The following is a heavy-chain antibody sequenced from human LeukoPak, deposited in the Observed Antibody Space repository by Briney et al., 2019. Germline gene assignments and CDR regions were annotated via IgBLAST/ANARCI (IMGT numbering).Heavy chain of an antibody. V-gene: IGHV4-31*03. CDR2: IYYSGST. CDR1: GGSISSGGYY. CDR3: ARKTLYTNAFGI. D-gene: IGHD3-16*01. Sequence: PSQTLSLTCTVSGGSISSGGYYWSWIRQHPGKGLEWIGYIYYSGSTYYNPSLKSRVTISVDTSKNQFSLKLSSVTAADTAVYYCARKTLYTNAFGIWGQGTMVTVSS. J-gene: IGHJ3*02.